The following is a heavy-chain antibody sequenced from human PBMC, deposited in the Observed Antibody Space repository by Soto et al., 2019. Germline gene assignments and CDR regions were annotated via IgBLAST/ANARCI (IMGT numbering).Heavy chain of an antibody. D-gene: IGHD3-10*01. CDR2: IYHSGTT. CDR1: GGSISSDDFF. CDR3: ASDEDHGSGLSGGMDV. Sequence: QVQLQESGPGLVKPSETLSLSCNVSGGSISSDDFFWRWVRQHPARVLEWIGYIYHSGTTYYNPSLQSLITKSVDTSKNQCSLKLRSVTAADTAVYFCASDEDHGSGLSGGMDVWGQGTAVTVS. J-gene: IGHJ6*02. V-gene: IGHV4-31*01.